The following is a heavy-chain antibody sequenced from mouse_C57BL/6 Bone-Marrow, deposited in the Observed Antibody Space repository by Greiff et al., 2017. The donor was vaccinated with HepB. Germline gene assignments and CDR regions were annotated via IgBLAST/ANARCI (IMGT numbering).Heavy chain of an antibody. CDR3: ARALTGTDFDY. J-gene: IGHJ2*01. V-gene: IGHV3-1*01. Sequence: EVKLVESGPGMVKPSQSLSLTCTVTGYSITSGYDWHWIRHFPGNKLEWMGYISYSGSTNYNPSLKSRISITHDTSKNHFFLKLNSVTTEDTATYYCARALTGTDFDYWGQGTTLTVSS. CDR1: GYSITSGYD. D-gene: IGHD4-1*01. CDR2: ISYSGST.